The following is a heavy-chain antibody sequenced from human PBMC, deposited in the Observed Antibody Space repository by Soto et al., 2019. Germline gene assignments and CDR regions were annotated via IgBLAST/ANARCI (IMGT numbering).Heavy chain of an antibody. CDR1: GYTFNYYG. CDR2: ISAHNGDT. CDR3: ARDWSRYFDSSGLMWFY. J-gene: IGHJ4*02. V-gene: IGHV1-18*04. Sequence: GASVKVSCKASGYTFNYYGISWVRQAPGQGLEWVGWISAHNGDTKYAQNLQGRLTLTTDTSTSTAYMELTSLTSDDTAVYYCARDWSRYFDSSGLMWFYWGQGPLVTVSS. D-gene: IGHD3-22*01.